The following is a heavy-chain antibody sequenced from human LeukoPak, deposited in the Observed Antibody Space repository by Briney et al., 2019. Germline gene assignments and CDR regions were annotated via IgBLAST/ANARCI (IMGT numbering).Heavy chain of an antibody. CDR2: ISSSCSYI. Sequence: GGSLRLSCAASGFTFSSYSMNWVRQAPGKGLEWVSYISSSCSYIYYADSVKGRFTISRDNAKNSLYLQMNSLRAEDTAVYYCARGTMVRGVIIYPNWFDPWGQGTLVTVSS. D-gene: IGHD3-10*01. J-gene: IGHJ5*02. V-gene: IGHV3-21*05. CDR3: ARGTMVRGVIIYPNWFDP. CDR1: GFTFSSYS.